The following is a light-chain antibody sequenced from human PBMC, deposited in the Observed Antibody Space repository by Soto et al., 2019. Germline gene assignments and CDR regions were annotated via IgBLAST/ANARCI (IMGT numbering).Light chain of an antibody. CDR1: SSDVVGYNY. Sequence: QSALTQPPSASGSPGQSVTISCTGTSSDVVGYNYVSWYQQHPGKAPKLMIYEVSKRPSGVPDRFSGSKSGNTASLTVSGLQAEDEADYYCNSYAGSNNWVFGGGTTLTVL. CDR3: NSYAGSNNWV. V-gene: IGLV2-8*01. J-gene: IGLJ3*02. CDR2: EVS.